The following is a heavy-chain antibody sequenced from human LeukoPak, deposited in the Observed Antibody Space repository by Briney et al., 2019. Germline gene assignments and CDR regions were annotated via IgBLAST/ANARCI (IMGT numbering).Heavy chain of an antibody. Sequence: SETLSLTCAVYGGSFSGYYWSWIRQPPGKGLEWIGEINHSGSTNYNPSLKSRVTISVDTSKNQFSLKMSSVNAADTAVYYCESRYSSSWYLPEGRRPFDYWGQGTLVTVSS. J-gene: IGHJ4*02. CDR2: INHSGST. CDR1: GGSFSGYY. V-gene: IGHV4-34*01. D-gene: IGHD6-13*01. CDR3: ESRYSSSWYLPEGRRPFDY.